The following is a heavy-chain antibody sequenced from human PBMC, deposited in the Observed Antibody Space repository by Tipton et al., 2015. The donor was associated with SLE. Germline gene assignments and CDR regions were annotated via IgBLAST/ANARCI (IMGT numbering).Heavy chain of an antibody. D-gene: IGHD3-10*01. CDR3: ARGAKERITLVRVRPYYFDY. Sequence: TLSLTCAVYGGSFSGYYWSWIRQPPGKGLEWIGEMDHSGITNYHPSLKRRVTISVETSKNHFSLTLSPVTAADTAVYYCARGAKERITLVRVRPYYFDYWGQGSLVTVSS. CDR1: GGSFSGYY. V-gene: IGHV4-34*01. CDR2: MDHSGIT. J-gene: IGHJ4*01.